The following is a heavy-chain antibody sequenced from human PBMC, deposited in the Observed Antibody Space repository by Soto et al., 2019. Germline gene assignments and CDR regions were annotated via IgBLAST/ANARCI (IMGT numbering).Heavy chain of an antibody. CDR3: ARSRSDYHVGYYMDV. CDR1: GYSFTSYW. J-gene: IGHJ6*03. CDR2: IYPGDSDT. V-gene: IGHV5-51*01. D-gene: IGHD4-17*01. Sequence: GESLKISCKGSGYSFTSYWIGWVRQMPGKGLEWMGIIYPGDSDTRYSPSFQGQVTISADKSISTAYLQWSSLKASDTATYYCARSRSDYHVGYYMDVWGKGTTVTVSS.